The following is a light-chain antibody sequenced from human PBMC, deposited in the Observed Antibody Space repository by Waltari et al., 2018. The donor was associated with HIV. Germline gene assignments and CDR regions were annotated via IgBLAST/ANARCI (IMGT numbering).Light chain of an antibody. CDR1: SSDVGSYNF. V-gene: IGLV2-23*02. J-gene: IGLJ3*02. CDR2: EVS. Sequence: QSALTQPASVSGSPVQSITISCTGTSSDVGSYNFVSWYQQHPGKAPKLMIYEVSKRPSGVSNRFSGSKSGNTASLTISGLQAEDEADYYCCSYAGSSTWVFGGGTKLTVL. CDR3: CSYAGSSTWV.